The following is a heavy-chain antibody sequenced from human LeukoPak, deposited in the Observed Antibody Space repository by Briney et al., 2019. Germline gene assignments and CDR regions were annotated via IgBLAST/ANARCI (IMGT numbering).Heavy chain of an antibody. CDR2: VRSKGNSYEA. D-gene: IGHD2-2*02. J-gene: IGHJ4*02. Sequence: GGSLKPSCAASGFTLSGSPIHWVRQASGKGLEWVGRVRSKGNSYEAAYAASVKGRFTISRDDSENMTYLQMNSLKTEDTAIYYCTREGCGATSCYTNDYWGQGTLVTVSS. CDR1: GFTLSGSP. V-gene: IGHV3-73*01. CDR3: TREGCGATSCYTNDY.